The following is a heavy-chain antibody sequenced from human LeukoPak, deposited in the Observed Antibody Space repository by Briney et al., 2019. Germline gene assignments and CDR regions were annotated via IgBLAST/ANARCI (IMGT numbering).Heavy chain of an antibody. J-gene: IGHJ3*02. Sequence: SETLSLTCAVSGASVSSYYWSWIRQPPGKGLEWIGYIYYSGSTNCNPSLKSRVTISVDTSKNQFSLRVSSVTSADTAVYYCARGNSGYDYAFDIWGQGTMVTVSS. D-gene: IGHD5-12*01. CDR1: GASVSSYY. V-gene: IGHV4-59*02. CDR3: ARGNSGYDYAFDI. CDR2: IYYSGST.